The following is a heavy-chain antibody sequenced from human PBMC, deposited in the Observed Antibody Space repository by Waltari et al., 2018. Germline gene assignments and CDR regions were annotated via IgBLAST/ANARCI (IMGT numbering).Heavy chain of an antibody. CDR1: GFTFSDYG. CDR3: TRDVSSIYFDY. D-gene: IGHD6-19*01. CDR2: LGADGRKD. Sequence: QVQLVESGGGVVQPGRSLRLSCAASGFTFSDYGMHWVRQAPGKGLEWGAILGADGRKDSYADSVKGRFTISRDNSRNTMYMQMNSLRAEDTAVYYCTRDVSSIYFDYWGQGTLVTVSS. V-gene: IGHV3-33*01. J-gene: IGHJ4*02.